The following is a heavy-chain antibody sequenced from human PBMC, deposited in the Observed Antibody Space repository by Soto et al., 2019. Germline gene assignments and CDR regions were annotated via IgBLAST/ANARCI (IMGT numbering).Heavy chain of an antibody. CDR1: GYTFFTYD. CDR3: ARDGDGYNSPYYYYGMDV. Sequence: ASVKVSCKASGYTFFTYDISWVRQAPGQGLEWMGWISTYSGDTKYAQKFQGRVTMTTDTSTTTAYLELRSLRSDDTAVYYCARDGDGYNSPYYYYGMDVWGQGTTVTVSS. CDR2: ISTYSGDT. J-gene: IGHJ6*02. V-gene: IGHV1-18*01. D-gene: IGHD5-12*01.